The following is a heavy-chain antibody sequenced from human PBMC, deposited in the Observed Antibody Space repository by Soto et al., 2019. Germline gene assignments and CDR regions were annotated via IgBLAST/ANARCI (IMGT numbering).Heavy chain of an antibody. CDR2: IIPIFGTA. J-gene: IGHJ6*02. D-gene: IGHD4-4*01. V-gene: IGHV1-69*05. Sequence: SVKVSCKASGGTFSSYAISWLRQAPGQGLEWMGGIIPIFGTANYAQKFQGRVTMTRNTSISTAYMELSSLRSEDTAVYYCARETLYSNYNGYYYGMDVWGQGTTVTVSS. CDR3: ARETLYSNYNGYYYGMDV. CDR1: GGTFSSYA.